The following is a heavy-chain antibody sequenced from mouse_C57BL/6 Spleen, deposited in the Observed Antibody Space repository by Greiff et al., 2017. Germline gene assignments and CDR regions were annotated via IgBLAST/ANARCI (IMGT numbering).Heavy chain of an antibody. J-gene: IGHJ2*01. CDR3: ARWEGSGYFDY. D-gene: IGHD3-1*01. CDR1: GYTFTSYG. CDR2: IYPRSGNT. Sequence: VQLQQSGAELARPGASVKLSCKASGYTFTSYGISWVKQRTGQGLEWIGEIYPRSGNTYYNEKFKGKATLTADKSSSTAYMELRSLTSEDAAVYFCARWEGSGYFDYWGQGTTLTVSS. V-gene: IGHV1-81*01.